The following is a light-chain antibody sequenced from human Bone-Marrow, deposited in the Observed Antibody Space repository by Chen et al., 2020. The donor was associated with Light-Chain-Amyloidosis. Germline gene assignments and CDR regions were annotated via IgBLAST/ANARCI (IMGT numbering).Light chain of an antibody. CDR3: VLYMGSGIWV. Sequence: QTVVTQEPSFSVSPGGTVTLTCCLSSGSGSTSYYPRWYQQTPGQAPRTLIYSTNTRSSGVPDRFSGSILGNKAALTITGAQADDESDYYCVLYMGSGIWVFGGGTKLTVL. V-gene: IGLV8-61*01. CDR1: SGSGSTSYY. CDR2: STN. J-gene: IGLJ3*02.